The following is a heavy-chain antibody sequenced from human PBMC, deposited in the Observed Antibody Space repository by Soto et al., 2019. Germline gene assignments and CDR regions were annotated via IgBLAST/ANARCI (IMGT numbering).Heavy chain of an antibody. D-gene: IGHD6-13*01. CDR3: AKDHEYSSSLLYSHIWFDP. Sequence: EVQLLESGGGLVQPGGSLRLSCAASGFTFSSYAMSWVRQAPGKGLEWVSAISGSGGSTYYADSVKGRFTISRDNSKNTLYLQMNSLRAEDTAVYYCAKDHEYSSSLLYSHIWFDPWGQGTLVTVSS. J-gene: IGHJ5*02. CDR1: GFTFSSYA. V-gene: IGHV3-23*01. CDR2: ISGSGGST.